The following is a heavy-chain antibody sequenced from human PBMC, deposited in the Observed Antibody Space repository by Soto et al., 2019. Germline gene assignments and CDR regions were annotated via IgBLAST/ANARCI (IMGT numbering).Heavy chain of an antibody. CDR1: GFTVSNTY. Sequence: GGSLRLSCAASGFTVSNTYMTWVRQPPGKGLECVSVIYTAGGTNYADSVKGRFIISRDNSKNTLYLQMNSLRAEDTAVYYCARALPVAKGGFDPWGQGTLVAVSS. J-gene: IGHJ5*02. CDR3: ARALPVAKGGFDP. V-gene: IGHV3-53*01. D-gene: IGHD2-2*01. CDR2: IYTAGGT.